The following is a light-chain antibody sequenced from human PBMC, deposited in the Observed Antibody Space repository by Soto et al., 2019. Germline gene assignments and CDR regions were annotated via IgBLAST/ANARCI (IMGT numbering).Light chain of an antibody. J-gene: IGKJ1*01. Sequence: EIVLTHSLGGLCLYPCERGTLSCSASQSLGTWYLVWFQQKSGQAPRLLIYSASRRAHGIPERFNGSGSGTDFTLTINGVEPRSLAVYFSAQAGGSAPPSGEGTKVDI. CDR1: QSLGTWY. CDR3: AQAGGSAPP. V-gene: IGKV3-20*01. CDR2: SAS.